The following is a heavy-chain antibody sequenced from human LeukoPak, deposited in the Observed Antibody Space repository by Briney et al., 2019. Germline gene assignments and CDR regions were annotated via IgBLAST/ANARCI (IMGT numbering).Heavy chain of an antibody. CDR1: GGTFSSYA. V-gene: IGHV1-69*05. CDR3: ARDRQLERRYDMDV. J-gene: IGHJ6*03. CDR2: IIPIFGTA. D-gene: IGHD1-1*01. Sequence: GASVKVSCKASGGTFSSYALSWVRQAPGQGLEWMGGIIPIFGTANYAQKFQGRVTITTDESTSTAYMELSSLRSEDTAVYYCARDRQLERRYDMDVWGKGTTVTVSS.